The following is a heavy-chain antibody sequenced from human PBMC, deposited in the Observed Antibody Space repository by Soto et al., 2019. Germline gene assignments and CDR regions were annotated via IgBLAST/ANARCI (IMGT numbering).Heavy chain of an antibody. CDR1: GGSISSGGYY. D-gene: IGHD3-22*01. J-gene: IGHJ4*02. CDR3: ARAPFLYAYCYDSSGFNAPFGFDY. CDR2: IYYSGST. V-gene: IGHV4-31*03. Sequence: SETLSLTCTVSGGSISSGGYYWSWIRQHPWKGLEWIGYIYYSGSTYYNPSLKSRVTISVDTSKNQFSLKLSSVTAADTAVYYCARAPFLYAYCYDSSGFNAPFGFDYWGQGXLVTVYS.